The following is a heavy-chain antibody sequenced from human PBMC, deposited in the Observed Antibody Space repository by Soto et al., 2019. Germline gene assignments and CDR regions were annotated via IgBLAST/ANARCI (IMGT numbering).Heavy chain of an antibody. Sequence: QITLKESGPTLVKPTQPLTLSCSFSGFSLTTDGEGVGWVRQTPGEALEWLALIYWDDDERYSPSLKTRLTITKDASKNQVVLIMTNMAPLDTATYYCAHSRNLITQVAQVGDFDSGGQGTLVTVPS. CDR1: GFSLTTDGEG. D-gene: IGHD3-10*01. J-gene: IGHJ4*02. V-gene: IGHV2-5*02. CDR2: IYWDDDE. CDR3: AHSRNLITQVAQVGDFDS.